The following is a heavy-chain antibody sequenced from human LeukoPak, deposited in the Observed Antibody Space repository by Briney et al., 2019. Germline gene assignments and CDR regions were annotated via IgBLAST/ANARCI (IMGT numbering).Heavy chain of an antibody. CDR3: ARDCSGGSCYAWFDP. V-gene: IGHV1-8*01. D-gene: IGHD2-15*01. Sequence: DSVKVSCKASGYTFTSYDINWVRQATGQGLEWMGWMNPNSGNTGYAQKFQGRVTMTRNTSISTAYMELSSLRSEDTAVYYCARDCSGGSCYAWFDPWGQGTLVTVSS. CDR2: MNPNSGNT. J-gene: IGHJ5*02. CDR1: GYTFTSYD.